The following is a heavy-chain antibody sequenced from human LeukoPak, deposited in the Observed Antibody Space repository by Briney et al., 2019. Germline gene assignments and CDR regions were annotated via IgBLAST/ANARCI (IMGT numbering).Heavy chain of an antibody. CDR3: ARYGLVEFRNAFQY. V-gene: IGHV4-61*01. J-gene: IGHJ1*01. D-gene: IGHD6-6*01. Sequence: PSETLSLTGSVSGASITTTNLWWTWIRQSPGRGLEWIGYIHDRGSDKYNPALESRATLSVDTSKNQFSLKLNSVTAADTAVHYCARYGLVEFRNAFQYWGQGILVSVSS. CDR1: GASITTTNLW. CDR2: IHDRGSD.